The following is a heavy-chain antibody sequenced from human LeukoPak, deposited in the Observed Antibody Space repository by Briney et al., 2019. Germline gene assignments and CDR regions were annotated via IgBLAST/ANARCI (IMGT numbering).Heavy chain of an antibody. CDR2: ISAYNGNT. V-gene: IGHV1-18*01. Sequence: ASVKVSCKASGYTFTSYGISWVRQAPEQGLEWMGWISAYNGNTNYAQKLQGRVTMTTDTSTSTAYMELRSLRSDDTAVYYCARVRYYDSSGYYLDAFDIWGQGTMVTVSS. CDR1: GYTFTSYG. D-gene: IGHD3-22*01. CDR3: ARVRYYDSSGYYLDAFDI. J-gene: IGHJ3*02.